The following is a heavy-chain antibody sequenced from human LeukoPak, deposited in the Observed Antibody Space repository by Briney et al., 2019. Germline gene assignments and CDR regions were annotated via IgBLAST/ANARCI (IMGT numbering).Heavy chain of an antibody. Sequence: SETLSLICTVSGDSVSSYYWSWIRQPPGKGLEWIAYIYYTGNINYNPSLKSRVTISVDTSKNQFSLKLYSVTAADTAVYYCAKGGLAAVFDHWGQGTLVTVSS. CDR1: GDSVSSYY. CDR2: IYYTGNI. CDR3: AKGGLAAVFDH. D-gene: IGHD6-19*01. V-gene: IGHV4-59*02. J-gene: IGHJ4*02.